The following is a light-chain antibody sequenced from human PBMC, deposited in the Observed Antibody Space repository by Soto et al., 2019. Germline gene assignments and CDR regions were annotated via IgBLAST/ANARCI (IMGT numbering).Light chain of an antibody. V-gene: IGKV3-20*01. CDR3: QQYGSSRT. J-gene: IGKJ1*01. Sequence: IVLTQSPGTLSLSPGERATLSCRASQSFSATYLAWYQQKPGQAPRLLIYGASSRATGIPDRFSGSGSGTDFPLTISRLEPEDFAGYYWQQYGSSRTFGQGTQVEIK. CDR1: QSFSATY. CDR2: GAS.